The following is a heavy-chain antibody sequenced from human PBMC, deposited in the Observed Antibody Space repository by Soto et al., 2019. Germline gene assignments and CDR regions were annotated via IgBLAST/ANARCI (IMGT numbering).Heavy chain of an antibody. CDR1: GGSFSGYY. V-gene: IGHV4-34*01. CDR3: ARGPSLNDYGAQGYFDY. CDR2: INHSGST. Sequence: QVQLQQWGAGLLKPSETLSLTCAVYGGSFSGYYWSWIRQPPGKGLEWIGEINHSGSTNYNPSLKIRVTISVDTSKNQFSLKLSSVTAADTAVYYCARGPSLNDYGAQGYFDYWGQGTLVTVSS. J-gene: IGHJ4*02. D-gene: IGHD4-17*01.